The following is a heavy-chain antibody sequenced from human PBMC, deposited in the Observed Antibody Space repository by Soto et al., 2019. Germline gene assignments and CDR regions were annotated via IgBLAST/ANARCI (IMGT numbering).Heavy chain of an antibody. V-gene: IGHV1-8*01. Sequence: ASVKVSCKASGYTFTSYDINWVRQATGQWIEWMGWMNPNSGNTGYAQKFQGRDTMTRNTSISTAYMELSSLRSEDTALYYCARGRMVRGVINWFDPWGQGTLVTVSS. CDR1: GYTFTSYD. D-gene: IGHD3-10*01. J-gene: IGHJ5*02. CDR3: ARGRMVRGVINWFDP. CDR2: MNPNSGNT.